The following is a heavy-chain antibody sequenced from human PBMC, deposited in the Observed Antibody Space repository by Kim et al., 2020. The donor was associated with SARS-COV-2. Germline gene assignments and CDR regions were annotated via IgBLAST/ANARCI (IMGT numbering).Heavy chain of an antibody. CDR2: ISYDGSNK. Sequence: GGSLRLSCAASGFTFSSYGMHWVRQAPGKGLEWVAVISYDGSNKYYADSVKGRFTISRDNSKNTLYLQMNSLRAEDTAVYYCARGIRVDYGDYGGYNWFDPWGQGTLVTVSS. CDR1: GFTFSSYG. J-gene: IGHJ5*02. V-gene: IGHV3-33*05. D-gene: IGHD4-17*01. CDR3: ARGIRVDYGDYGGYNWFDP.